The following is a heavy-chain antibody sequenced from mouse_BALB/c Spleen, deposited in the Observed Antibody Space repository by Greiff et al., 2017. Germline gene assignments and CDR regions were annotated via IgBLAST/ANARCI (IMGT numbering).Heavy chain of an antibody. J-gene: IGHJ2*01. CDR3: TREGILLRSLDY. CDR1: GYTFTDYE. Sequence: VQLQESGAELVRPGASVTLSCKASGYTFTDYEMHWVKQTPVHGLEWIGAIDPETGGTAYNQKFKGKATLTADKSSSTAYMELRSLTSEDSAVYYCTREGILLRSLDYWGQGTTLTVSS. V-gene: IGHV1-15*01. CDR2: IDPETGGT. D-gene: IGHD1-1*01.